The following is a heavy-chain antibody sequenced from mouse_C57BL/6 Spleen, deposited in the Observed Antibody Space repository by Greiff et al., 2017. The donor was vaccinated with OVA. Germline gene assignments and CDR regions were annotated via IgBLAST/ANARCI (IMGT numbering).Heavy chain of an antibody. V-gene: IGHV1-4*01. Sequence: VKVVESGAELARPGASVKMSCKASGYTFTSYTMHWVKQRPGQGLEWIGYINPSSGYTKYNQKFKDKATLTADKSPSTAYMQLSSLTSEDSAVYYCARKSSLYYFDYWGQGTTLTVSS. CDR3: ARKSSLYYFDY. D-gene: IGHD1-1*01. J-gene: IGHJ2*01. CDR2: INPSSGYT. CDR1: GYTFTSYT.